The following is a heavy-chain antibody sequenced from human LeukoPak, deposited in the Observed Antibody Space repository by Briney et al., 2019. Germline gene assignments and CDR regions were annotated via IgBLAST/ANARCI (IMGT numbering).Heavy chain of an antibody. V-gene: IGHV3-9*01. J-gene: IGHJ4*02. CDR3: ARVIRSSGWYVDF. D-gene: IGHD6-19*01. CDR1: GFIFDDYA. Sequence: GGSLRLSCAASGFIFDDYAMHWVRQAPGKGLEWVSGISRNSGSIGYADSVRGRFTISRDNSKNTLYLQMNSLKAEDTAVYYCARVIRSSGWYVDFWGQGTLVTVSS. CDR2: ISRNSGSI.